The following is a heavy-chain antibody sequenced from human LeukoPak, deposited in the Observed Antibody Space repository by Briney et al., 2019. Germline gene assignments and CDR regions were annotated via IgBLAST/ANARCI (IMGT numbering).Heavy chain of an antibody. CDR3: ARGQTQCMDY. CDR1: GYTFTTYD. Sequence: GASVKVSCKASGYTFTTYDINWVRQAPGQGLEWMGWVTPRTGNTGYAQRFQGRVTVTRDTSIGTTYLELSSLRSEDTAMYYCARGQTQCMDYWGQGTLVTVSS. D-gene: IGHD2-8*01. CDR2: VTPRTGNT. V-gene: IGHV1-8*03. J-gene: IGHJ4*02.